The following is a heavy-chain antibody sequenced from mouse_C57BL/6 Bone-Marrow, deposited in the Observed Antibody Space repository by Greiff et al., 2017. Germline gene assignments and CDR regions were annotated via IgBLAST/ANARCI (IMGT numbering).Heavy chain of an antibody. J-gene: IGHJ2*01. CDR3: ARESRSCFDY. CDR1: GYTFTSYW. CDR2: IDPSDSYT. D-gene: IGHD1-3*01. Sequence: QVQLQQPGAELVKPGTSVKLSCKASGYTFTSYWMQWVKQRPGQGLEWIGEIDPSDSYTNYNQQFKGKATLTVDTSSSTAYMQLSSLTSEDSAVYYCARESRSCFDYWVQGTTLTVSS. V-gene: IGHV1-50*01.